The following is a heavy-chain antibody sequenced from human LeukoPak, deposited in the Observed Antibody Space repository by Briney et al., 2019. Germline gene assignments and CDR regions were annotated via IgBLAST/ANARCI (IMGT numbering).Heavy chain of an antibody. Sequence: GGSLRLSCAASGFTFSSYDMHWVRQATGKGLEWVSAIGTAGDTYYPGSVKGRFTISRENAKNSLYLQMNSLRAGDTAVYYCARAIAPQEAYYFDYWGQGTLVTVSS. D-gene: IGHD6-13*01. CDR3: ARAIAPQEAYYFDY. J-gene: IGHJ4*02. CDR2: IGTAGDT. CDR1: GFTFSSYD. V-gene: IGHV3-13*01.